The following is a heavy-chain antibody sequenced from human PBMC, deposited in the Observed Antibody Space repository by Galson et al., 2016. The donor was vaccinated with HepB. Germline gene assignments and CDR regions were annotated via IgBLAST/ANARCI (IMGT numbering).Heavy chain of an antibody. Sequence: SLRLSCAASGFTFDDYAMHWVRQAPGKGLEWVSGTSWNSGSIGYADSVKGRFTISRDNDKNSLHLQMYILRAEDTALYYCARGRGSNWRDAFDIWGQGTMVTVSS. CDR2: TSWNSGSI. CDR1: GFTFDDYA. CDR3: ARGRGSNWRDAFDI. V-gene: IGHV3-9*01. D-gene: IGHD6-13*01. J-gene: IGHJ3*02.